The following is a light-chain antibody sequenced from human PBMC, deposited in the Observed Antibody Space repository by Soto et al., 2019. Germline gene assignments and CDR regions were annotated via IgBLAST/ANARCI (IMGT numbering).Light chain of an antibody. CDR3: QQYYSKPLT. CDR2: WAS. CDR1: QSVLFSSNNKNY. Sequence: DIVMTQSPDSLAVSLGERATINCKSSQSVLFSSNNKNYLAWFQQKVGQPPKLLIYWASTRESGVPDRFSGSGSGTDFTLTISSLQAEDVAVYYCQQYYSKPLTFGGGTKVEI. J-gene: IGKJ4*01. V-gene: IGKV4-1*01.